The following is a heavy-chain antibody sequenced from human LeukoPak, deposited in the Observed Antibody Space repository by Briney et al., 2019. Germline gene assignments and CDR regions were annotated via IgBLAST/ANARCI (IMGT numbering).Heavy chain of an antibody. CDR1: GGSISSYY. CDR3: ARAPRDYDYVWGSYRSPHGAFDI. Sequence: SETLSLTCTVSGGSISSYYWSWIRQPPGKGLEWIGYIYYSGSTNYNPSHKSRVTISVDTSKNQFSLKLSSVTAADTAVYYCARAPRDYDYVWGSYRSPHGAFDIWGQGTMVTVSS. V-gene: IGHV4-59*01. CDR2: IYYSGST. D-gene: IGHD3-16*02. J-gene: IGHJ3*02.